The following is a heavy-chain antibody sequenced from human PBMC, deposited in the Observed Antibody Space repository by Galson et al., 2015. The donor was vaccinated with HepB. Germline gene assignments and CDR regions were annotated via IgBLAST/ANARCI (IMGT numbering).Heavy chain of an antibody. CDR1: GYTFTGYY. CDR2: INPNSGGT. CDR3: ARSGAAAGLMYDAFDI. V-gene: IGHV1-2*02. J-gene: IGHJ3*02. Sequence: SVKVSCKASGYTFTGYYMHWVRQAPEQGLEWMGWINPNSGGTNYAQKFQGRVTMTRDTSISTAYLQWSSLKASDTAMYYCARSGAAAGLMYDAFDIWGQGTMVTVSS. D-gene: IGHD6-13*01.